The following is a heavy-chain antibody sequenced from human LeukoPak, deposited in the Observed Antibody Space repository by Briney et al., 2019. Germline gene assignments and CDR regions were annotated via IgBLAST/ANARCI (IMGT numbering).Heavy chain of an antibody. CDR2: IKSKTDGGTT. CDR1: GFTFSSAW. D-gene: IGHD5-18*01. Sequence: GGSLRLSCAASGFTFSSAWMSWVRQAPGKGLEWVGRIKSKTDGGTTDYAAPVKGRFTISRDDSKNTLYLQMNSLKTEDTAVYYCTTDLSGYSYGELDYWGQGTLVTVSS. J-gene: IGHJ4*02. V-gene: IGHV3-15*01. CDR3: TTDLSGYSYGELDY.